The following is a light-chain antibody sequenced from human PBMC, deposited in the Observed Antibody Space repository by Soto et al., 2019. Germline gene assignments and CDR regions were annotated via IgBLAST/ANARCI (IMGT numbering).Light chain of an antibody. CDR3: HQYYTTPQT. Sequence: VLTQSPDSLAVSLGERATVNCKSSQTVLDSSTNKSYVAWYQKKPGHPPKLLVHWASTRESGVPDRFSGGGSGTDFTLTIASPQAEDVAVYYCHQYYTTPQTFGQGTKLEIK. J-gene: IGKJ2*01. CDR2: WAS. V-gene: IGKV4-1*01. CDR1: QTVLDSSTNKSY.